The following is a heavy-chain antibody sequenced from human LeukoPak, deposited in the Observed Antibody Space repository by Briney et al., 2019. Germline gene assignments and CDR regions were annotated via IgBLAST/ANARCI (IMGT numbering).Heavy chain of an antibody. D-gene: IGHD2-2*02. CDR3: ARGDVVVPAAIPVVGAFDI. Sequence: SVKVSCKASGGTFSSYAISWGRQAPGQGLEWMGGIIPIFGTANYAQKFQGRVTITTDESTSTAYMEPSSLRSEDTAVYYCARGDVVVPAAIPVVGAFDIWGQGTMVTVSS. CDR1: GGTFSSYA. CDR2: IIPIFGTA. J-gene: IGHJ3*02. V-gene: IGHV1-69*05.